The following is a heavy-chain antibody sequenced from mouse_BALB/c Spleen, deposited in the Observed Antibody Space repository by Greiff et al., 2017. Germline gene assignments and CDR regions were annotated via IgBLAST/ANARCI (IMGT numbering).Heavy chain of an antibody. CDR1: GYTFTSYW. CDR3: ARAHYDYDWFAY. D-gene: IGHD2-4*01. V-gene: IGHV1-7*01. Sequence: QVQLQQSGAELAKPGASVKMSCKASGYTFTSYWMHWVKQRPGQGLEWIGYINPSTGYTEYNQKFKDKATLTADKSSSTAYMQLSSLTSEDSAVYYCARAHYDYDWFAYWGQGTLVTVSA. J-gene: IGHJ3*01. CDR2: INPSTGYT.